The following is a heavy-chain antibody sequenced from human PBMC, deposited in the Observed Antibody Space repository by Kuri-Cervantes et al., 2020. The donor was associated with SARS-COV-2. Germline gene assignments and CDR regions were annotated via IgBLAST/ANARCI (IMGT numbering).Heavy chain of an antibody. J-gene: IGHJ4*02. CDR3: AKDPHGIVVVVAAIDQ. CDR2: ISYDGSNK. CDR1: GFTVSGYA. Sequence: GGSLRLSCAASGFTVSGYAMHWVRQAPGKGLEWVALISYDGSNKFYADSVKGRFTISRDNSRNTLYLQMNSLRADDTAVYYCAKDPHGIVVVVAAIDQWGQGALVTVSS. D-gene: IGHD2-15*01. V-gene: IGHV3-30*18.